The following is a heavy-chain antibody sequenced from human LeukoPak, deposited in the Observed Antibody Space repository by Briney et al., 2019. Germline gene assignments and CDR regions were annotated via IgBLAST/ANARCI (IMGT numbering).Heavy chain of an antibody. CDR2: INPNSGGT. J-gene: IGHJ6*03. CDR3: ARDELGRRRGYYVHYMDV. V-gene: IGHV1-2*06. Sequence: ASVKVSCKASGYTFTGYYMHWVRQAPGQGLEWMRRINPNSGGTNYAQKFQGRVTMTRDTSISTAYMELSRLRSDDTAVYYCARDELGRRRGYYVHYMDVWGKGTTVTVSS. CDR1: GYTFTGYY. D-gene: IGHD3-3*01.